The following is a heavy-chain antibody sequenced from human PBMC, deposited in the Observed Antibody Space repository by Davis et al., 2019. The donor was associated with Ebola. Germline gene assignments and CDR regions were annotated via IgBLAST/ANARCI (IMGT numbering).Heavy chain of an antibody. D-gene: IGHD1-7*01. J-gene: IGHJ5*02. CDR2: MNPYSGNA. Sequence: ASVKVSCKTSGYTFTGYGISWVRQATGQGLEWMGWMNPYSGNAGYAQKFQGRVSMTRTTSISTAYMELSSLSSEDTAVYYCTRAPPGSNWNYGGNWFDPWGQGTLVTVSS. CDR1: GYTFTGYG. V-gene: IGHV1-8*02. CDR3: TRAPPGSNWNYGGNWFDP.